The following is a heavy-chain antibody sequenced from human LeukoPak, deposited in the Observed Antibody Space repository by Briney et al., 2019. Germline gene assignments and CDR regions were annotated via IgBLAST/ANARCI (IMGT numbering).Heavy chain of an antibody. V-gene: IGHV3-9*03. CDR3: AKGTYYDFWSGYSFDP. CDR1: GFTFDDYA. J-gene: IGHJ5*02. CDR2: ISWNSGNI. Sequence: GRSLSLSCAASGFTFDDYAMHWVRQAPGKGLEWVSGISWNSGNIGYADSVKGRFTISRDNAKKSLYLQMNSLRAEDMALYYCAKGTYYDFWSGYSFDPWGQGTLVTASS. D-gene: IGHD3-3*01.